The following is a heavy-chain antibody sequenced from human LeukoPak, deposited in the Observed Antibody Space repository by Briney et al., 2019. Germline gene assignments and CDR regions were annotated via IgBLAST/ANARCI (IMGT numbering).Heavy chain of an antibody. D-gene: IGHD4-23*01. J-gene: IGHJ4*02. Sequence: GGSLRLSCAASGFTFSNTWMNWVRQAPGKGLEWVGRIKRIIDGGTTDYAAPVKGRFTVSRDDSINTLYLQMSSLKTEDTAVYYGAAQGGSGNLRYCGQGTLVTGSS. CDR2: IKRIIDGGTT. CDR3: AAQGGSGNLRY. V-gene: IGHV3-15*01. CDR1: GFTFSNTW.